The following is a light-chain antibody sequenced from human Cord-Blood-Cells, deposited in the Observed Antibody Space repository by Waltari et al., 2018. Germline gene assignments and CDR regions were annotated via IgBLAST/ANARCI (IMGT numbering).Light chain of an antibody. CDR3: CSYAGSSTYYV. J-gene: IGLJ1*01. Sequence: QSALTQPASVSGSPGQSITISCTGTSSDVGSYNLFSWYQQYPGKAPKLMIYEGSKRPSGVSNRFSGSKSGNTASLTISGLQAEDEAAYYCCSYAGSSTYYVFGTGTKVTVL. CDR1: SSDVGSYNL. CDR2: EGS. V-gene: IGLV2-23*01.